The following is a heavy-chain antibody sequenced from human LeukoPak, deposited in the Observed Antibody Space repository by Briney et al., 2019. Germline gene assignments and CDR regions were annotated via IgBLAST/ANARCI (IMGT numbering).Heavy chain of an antibody. V-gene: IGHV4-4*07. CDR2: IYTSGST. J-gene: IGHJ2*01. D-gene: IGHD3-10*01. Sequence: SETLSLTCTVSGGSISSYYWSWIQQPAGKGLEWIGRIYTSGSTNYNPSLKSRVTMSVDTSKNQFSLKLSSVTAADTAVYYCARDLWDLRFGERTNWYFDLWGRGTLVTVSS. CDR1: GGSISSYY. CDR3: ARDLWDLRFGERTNWYFDL.